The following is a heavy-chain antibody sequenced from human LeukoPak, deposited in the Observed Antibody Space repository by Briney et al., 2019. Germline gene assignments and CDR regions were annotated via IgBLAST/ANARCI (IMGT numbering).Heavy chain of an antibody. V-gene: IGHV3-11*04. CDR2: ISSSGSTI. Sequence: GGSLRLSCAASGFTFSDYYMSLIRQAPGKGLEWVSYISSSGSTIYYADSVKGRFTISRDNAKNSLYLQMNSLRAEDTAVYYCARAHSNYPYYYYYMDVWGKGTTVTVSS. CDR3: ARAHSNYPYYYYYMDV. D-gene: IGHD4-11*01. J-gene: IGHJ6*03. CDR1: GFTFSDYY.